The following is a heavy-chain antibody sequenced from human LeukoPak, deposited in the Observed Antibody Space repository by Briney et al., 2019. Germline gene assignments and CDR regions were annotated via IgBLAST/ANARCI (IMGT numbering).Heavy chain of an antibody. CDR2: IYHSGST. V-gene: IGHV4-38-2*02. CDR3: ALVIVGAYYRAY. CDR1: GYSISSGYY. J-gene: IGHJ4*02. D-gene: IGHD1-26*01. Sequence: SETLSLTCTVSGYSISSGYYWGWIRQPPGKGLEWIGSIYHSGSTYYNPSLKSRVTISVDTSKNQFSLKLSSVTAADTAVYYCALVIVGAYYRAYWGQGTLVTVSS.